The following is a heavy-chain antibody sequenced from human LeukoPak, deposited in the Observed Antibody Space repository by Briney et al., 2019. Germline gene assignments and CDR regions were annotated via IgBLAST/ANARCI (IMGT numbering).Heavy chain of an antibody. CDR3: AKGGNLQNVLLWFGEYPYFDY. CDR1: GFTFSSYA. J-gene: IGHJ4*02. CDR2: ISGSGGST. D-gene: IGHD3-10*01. Sequence: GGSLRLSCAASGFTFSSYAMSWVRQAPGKGLEWVSAISGSGGSTYYADSVKGRFTTSRDNSKNTLYLQMNSLRAEDTAVYYCAKGGNLQNVLLWFGEYPYFDYWGQGTLVTVSS. V-gene: IGHV3-23*01.